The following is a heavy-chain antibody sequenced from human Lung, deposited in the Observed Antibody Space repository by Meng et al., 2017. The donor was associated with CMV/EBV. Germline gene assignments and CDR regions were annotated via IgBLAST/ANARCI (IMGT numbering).Heavy chain of an antibody. CDR1: EFNVTSTY. J-gene: IGHJ3*02. Sequence: ESXKISWAASEFNVTSTYMNWVRQAPGKGLEWVSVIYSGGHRYYAGSVKGRFTISRDNSKNTLHLQMNSLRAEDTAMYYCARAGTSSGAFDIWGQGPMVTVSS. V-gene: IGHV3-53*01. D-gene: IGHD6-6*01. CDR2: IYSGGHR. CDR3: ARAGTSSGAFDI.